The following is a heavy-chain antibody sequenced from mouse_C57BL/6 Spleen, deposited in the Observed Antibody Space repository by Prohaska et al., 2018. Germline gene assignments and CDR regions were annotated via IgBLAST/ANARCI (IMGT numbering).Heavy chain of an antibody. J-gene: IGHJ2*01. D-gene: IGHD1-1*01. Sequence: HGKSLEWIGVINPYNGGTSYNQKFKGKATLTVDKSSSTAYMELNSLTSEDSAVYYCARGRYLTTVVATDFDYWGQGTTLTVSS. CDR2: INPYNGGT. CDR3: ARGRYLTTVVATDFDY. V-gene: IGHV1-19*01.